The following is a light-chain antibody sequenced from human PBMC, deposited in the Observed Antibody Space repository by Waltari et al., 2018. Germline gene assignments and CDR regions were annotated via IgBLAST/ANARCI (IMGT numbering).Light chain of an antibody. CDR2: EVS. V-gene: IGLV2-14*01. J-gene: IGLJ1*01. CDR3: SSYTTSSAPGV. Sequence: QSALTQPASVSGSPGQSFTISCSGTDSDVGAYDFVSWYQQHPGKAPHLIIYEVSNRPSGISNRFPASKSGNTASLTISGLQAEDEADYYCSSYTTSSAPGVFGTGTRVTVL. CDR1: DSDVGAYDF.